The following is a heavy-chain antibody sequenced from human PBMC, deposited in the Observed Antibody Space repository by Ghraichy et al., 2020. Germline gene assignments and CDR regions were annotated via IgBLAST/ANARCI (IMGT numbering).Heavy chain of an antibody. D-gene: IGHD3-9*01. Sequence: GESLRLSCAASGFTFSSYAMSWVRQAPGKGLEWVSAISGSGGSTYYADSVKGRFTISRDNSKNTLYLQMNSLRAEDTAVYYCAKPLRAVDAFDIWGQGTMVTVSS. CDR3: AKPLRAVDAFDI. J-gene: IGHJ3*02. CDR1: GFTFSSYA. V-gene: IGHV3-23*01. CDR2: ISGSGGST.